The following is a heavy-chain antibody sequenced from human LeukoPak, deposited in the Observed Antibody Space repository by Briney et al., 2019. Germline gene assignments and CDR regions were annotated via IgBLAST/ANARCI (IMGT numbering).Heavy chain of an antibody. V-gene: IGHV3-30-3*01. J-gene: IGHJ6*02. CDR1: GFTFSSYA. CDR3: ASTRITISPYYYYGMDV. Sequence: GGSLRLSCAASGFTFSSYAMHWVRQAPGKGLEWVAVISYDGSNKYYADSVKGRFTISRDNSKNTLYLQMNSLRAEDTAVYYCASTRITISPYYYYGMDVWGQGTTVTVSS. D-gene: IGHD3-10*01. CDR2: ISYDGSNK.